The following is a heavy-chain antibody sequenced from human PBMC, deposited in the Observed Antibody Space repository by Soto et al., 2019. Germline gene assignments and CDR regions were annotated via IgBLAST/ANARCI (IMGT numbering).Heavy chain of an antibody. J-gene: IGHJ6*02. CDR1: GGTFSSYA. CDR2: IIPIFGTA. Sequence: SVKISCKASGGTFSSYAISWVRQAPGQGLEWMGGIIPIFGTANYAQKFQGRVTITADESTSTAYMELSSLRSEDTAVYYCARELPSVTTGYYYGLDVWGQGTTVTVSS. D-gene: IGHD4-17*01. V-gene: IGHV1-69*13. CDR3: ARELPSVTTGYYYGLDV.